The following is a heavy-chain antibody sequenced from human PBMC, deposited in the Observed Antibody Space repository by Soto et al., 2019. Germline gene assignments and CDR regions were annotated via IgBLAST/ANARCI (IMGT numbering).Heavy chain of an antibody. D-gene: IGHD6-13*01. Sequence: QVQLQESGPGLVKPSETLSLTCTVSGGSVSSGSYYWSWIRQPPGKGLEWIGYIYYSGSTNYNPSLKSRVTISVDTSKNQLSLKLSSVTAADTAVYYCARGEQLLVFDYWGQGTLVTVSS. CDR3: ARGEQLLVFDY. CDR1: GGSVSSGSYY. V-gene: IGHV4-61*01. J-gene: IGHJ4*02. CDR2: IYYSGST.